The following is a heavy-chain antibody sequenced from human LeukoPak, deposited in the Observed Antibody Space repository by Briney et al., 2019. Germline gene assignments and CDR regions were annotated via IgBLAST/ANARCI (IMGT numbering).Heavy chain of an antibody. J-gene: IGHJ4*02. Sequence: SETLSLTCAVYGGSFSGYYWSWIRQPPGKGLEWIGEINHSGSTNYNPSLKSRVTISVDMSKNQFSLKLSSVTAADTAVYYCAREDSSSSGGGSGPVSSHLPYFDYWGQGTLVTVSS. V-gene: IGHV4-34*01. D-gene: IGHD6-6*01. CDR2: INHSGST. CDR3: AREDSSSSGGGSGPVSSHLPYFDY. CDR1: GGSFSGYY.